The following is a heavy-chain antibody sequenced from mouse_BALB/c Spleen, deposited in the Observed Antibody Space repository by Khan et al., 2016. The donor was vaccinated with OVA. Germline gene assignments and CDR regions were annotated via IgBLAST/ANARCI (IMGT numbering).Heavy chain of an antibody. V-gene: IGHV1-63*02. Sequence: QVQLQQSGAELVRPGTSVKMSCKAAGYTFTNYWIGWVKQRPGHDLEWIGDIFPGGGYTNYNEKFKGKATLTADTSSSTAYLQLSSLTSEDSAIFYWARREAARATWDYFDYWGQGTTLTVSS. J-gene: IGHJ2*01. CDR1: GYTFTNYW. CDR3: ARREAARATWDYFDY. CDR2: IFPGGGYT. D-gene: IGHD3-1*01.